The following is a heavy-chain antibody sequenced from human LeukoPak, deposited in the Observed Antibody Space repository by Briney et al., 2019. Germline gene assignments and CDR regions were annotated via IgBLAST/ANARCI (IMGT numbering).Heavy chain of an antibody. CDR1: GFIFNKHA. CDR3: AKERDYGPADY. V-gene: IGHV3-23*01. D-gene: IGHD4/OR15-4a*01. J-gene: IGHJ4*02. Sequence: GGSLRLSCVASGFIFNKHAMSWVRQAPGKGLEWVSGLSGSGSSTDYADSVKGRFTVTRDNSKNTLFLQMNSLRAEDTAIYYCAKERDYGPADYWGQGTLVTVSS. CDR2: LSGSGSST.